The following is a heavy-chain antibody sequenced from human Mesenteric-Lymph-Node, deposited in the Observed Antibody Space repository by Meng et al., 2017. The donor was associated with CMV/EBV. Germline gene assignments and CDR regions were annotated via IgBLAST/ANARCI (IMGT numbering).Heavy chain of an antibody. D-gene: IGHD3-10*01. J-gene: IGHJ4*02. V-gene: IGHV4-34*01. CDR1: GGSFSGYY. Sequence: SETLSLTCAVYGGSFSGYYWSWIRPPPGKGLEWIGEINHSGSTNYNPSLKSRVTISVDTSQNQFSLKLSSVTAADTAVYYCARGKMTYGRGGYYFDYWGQGTLVTVSS. CDR3: ARGKMTYGRGGYYFDY. CDR2: INHSGST.